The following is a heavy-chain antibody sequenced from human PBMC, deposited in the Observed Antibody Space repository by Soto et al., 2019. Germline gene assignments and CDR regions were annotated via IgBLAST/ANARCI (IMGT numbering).Heavy chain of an antibody. CDR2: IYHSGST. CDR3: AAGGGLQWDY. D-gene: IGHD5-12*01. Sequence: PSETLSLTCAVSGGSISSGGYSWSWIRQPPGKGLEWIGYIYHSGSTYYNPSLKSRVTISVDRSKNQFSLKLSSVTAADTAVYCGAAGGGLQWDYWGQGTLVTVSS. J-gene: IGHJ4*02. CDR1: GGSISSGGYS. V-gene: IGHV4-30-2*01.